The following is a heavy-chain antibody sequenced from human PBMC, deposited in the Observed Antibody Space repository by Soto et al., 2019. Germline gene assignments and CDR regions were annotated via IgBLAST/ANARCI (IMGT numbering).Heavy chain of an antibody. CDR2: MNPNSGNT. V-gene: IGHV1-8*01. CDR3: ARRPAYDHSSYYYYGMDV. J-gene: IGHJ6*02. Sequence: QVQLVQSGAEVKKPGASVKVSCKASGYTFTSYDINWVRQATGQGLEWMGWMNPNSGNTGYALKFQGRVTMTRNTSIRTGYMELSSLRSDDTAVYYCARRPAYDHSSYYYYGMDVWGQGTTVTVSS. CDR1: GYTFTSYD. D-gene: IGHD3-3*01.